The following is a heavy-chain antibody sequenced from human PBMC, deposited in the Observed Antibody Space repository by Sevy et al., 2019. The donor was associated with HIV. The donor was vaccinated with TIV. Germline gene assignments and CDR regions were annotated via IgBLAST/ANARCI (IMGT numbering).Heavy chain of an antibody. J-gene: IGHJ4*02. CDR3: AREPYYDFWGGYPDLDY. D-gene: IGHD3-3*01. V-gene: IGHV3-74*01. CDR1: GFTFSSYW. Sequence: GGSLRLSCAASGFTFSSYWMHWVRQAPGKGLVWVSRINSDGSSTSYADSVKGRFTISRDNAKNTLYLQMNSLRAEDTAVYYCAREPYYDFWGGYPDLDYWGQGTLVTVSS. CDR2: INSDGSST.